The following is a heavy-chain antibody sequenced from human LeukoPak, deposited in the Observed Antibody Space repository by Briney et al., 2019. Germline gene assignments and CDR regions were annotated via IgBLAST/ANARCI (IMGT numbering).Heavy chain of an antibody. CDR2: IIPIFGTA. CDR3: ARAQSRIALLGPFDI. J-gene: IGHJ3*02. Sequence: ASVKVSCKASGGTFSSYAISWVRQAPGQGLEWMGGIIPIFGTANYAQKFQGRVTITTDESTSTAYMELSSLRSEDTAVYYCARAQSRIALLGPFDIWGQGTMVTVSS. CDR1: GGTFSSYA. V-gene: IGHV1-69*05. D-gene: IGHD2-15*01.